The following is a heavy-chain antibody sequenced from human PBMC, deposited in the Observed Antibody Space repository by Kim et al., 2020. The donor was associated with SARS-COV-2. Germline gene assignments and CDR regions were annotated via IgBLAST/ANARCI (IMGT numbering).Heavy chain of an antibody. D-gene: IGHD2-2*01. CDR2: IGTAGDT. Sequence: GGSLRLSCAASGFTFSSYDMHWVRQATGKGLEWVSAIGTAGDTYYPGSVKGRFTISRENAKNSLYLQMNSLRAGDTAVYYCARWGTYCSSTSCPLGYYYYYMDVWGKGTTVTVSS. CDR1: GFTFSSYD. CDR3: ARWGTYCSSTSCPLGYYYYYMDV. V-gene: IGHV3-13*01. J-gene: IGHJ6*03.